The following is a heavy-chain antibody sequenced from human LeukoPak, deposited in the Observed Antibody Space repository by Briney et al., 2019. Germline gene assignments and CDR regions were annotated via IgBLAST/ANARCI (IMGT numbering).Heavy chain of an antibody. J-gene: IGHJ6*03. Sequence: GGSLRLSCAASGFSFNTYSMNWVRQALGKGLEWVSYISKTGGPIYYADSVKGRFTISRDNAKNSLYLQMNSLRVEDTAVYYCARDGGGARFYYNYIDVWGKGTTVTVSS. CDR1: GFSFNTYS. V-gene: IGHV3-48*01. CDR3: ARDGGGARFYYNYIDV. CDR2: ISKTGGPI. D-gene: IGHD1-26*01.